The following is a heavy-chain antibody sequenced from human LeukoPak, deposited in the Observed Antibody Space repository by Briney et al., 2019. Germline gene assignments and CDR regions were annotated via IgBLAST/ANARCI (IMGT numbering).Heavy chain of an antibody. CDR3: ARGTTIVGATRGNWFDP. D-gene: IGHD1-26*01. J-gene: IGHJ5*02. Sequence: KPSETLSLTCNVSGGSISSSTYYWGWIRQPPGKGLEWIGRIYTSGSTNYNPSLKSRVTMSVDTSKNQFSLKLSSVTAADTAVYYCARGTTIVGATRGNWFDPWGQGTLVTVSS. CDR2: IYTSGST. V-gene: IGHV4-61*05. CDR1: GGSISSSTYY.